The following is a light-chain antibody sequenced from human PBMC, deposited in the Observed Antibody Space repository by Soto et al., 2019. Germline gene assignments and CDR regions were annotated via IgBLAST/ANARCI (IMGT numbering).Light chain of an antibody. Sequence: QSALTQPASVSGSPGQSITISCTGTSSDVGSYNLVSWYQQHPGKAPNLMIYEGSKRPSGVSNRFSGSKSGNTASLTISGLQAEDEADYYCCSYAGSSTLGVVFGGGTKLTVL. CDR1: SSDVGSYNL. CDR2: EGS. J-gene: IGLJ2*01. V-gene: IGLV2-23*01. CDR3: CSYAGSSTLGVV.